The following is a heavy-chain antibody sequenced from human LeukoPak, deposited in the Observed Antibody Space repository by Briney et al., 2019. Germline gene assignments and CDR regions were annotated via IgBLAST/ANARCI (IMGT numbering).Heavy chain of an antibody. D-gene: IGHD6-13*01. Sequence: SETLSLTCTVSVGSISSGNYYSSWIRQSAGKGMEWIGNIYMSGSTRYNPSLMSRVALSVDTSKNQFSLKISSATAPDTAVYYCARDWGIAAATPYYFDHWGQGILVTVSS. CDR3: ARDWGIAAATPYYFDH. CDR1: VGSISSGNYY. CDR2: IYMSGST. V-gene: IGHV4-61*09. J-gene: IGHJ4*02.